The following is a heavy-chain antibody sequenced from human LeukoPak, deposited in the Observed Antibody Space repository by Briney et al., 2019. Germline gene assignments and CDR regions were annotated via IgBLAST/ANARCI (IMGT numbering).Heavy chain of an antibody. V-gene: IGHV1-69*13. J-gene: IGHJ5*02. CDR2: IIPIFGTA. CDR1: GGTFSSYA. Sequence: SVKVSCKASGGTFSSYAISWVRQAPGQGLEWMGGIIPIFGTANYAQKFQGRVTITADESTSTAYMELSSLRSEDTAVYYCARDHARPGAPYHPWGQGTLVTVSS. CDR3: ARDHARPGAPYHP.